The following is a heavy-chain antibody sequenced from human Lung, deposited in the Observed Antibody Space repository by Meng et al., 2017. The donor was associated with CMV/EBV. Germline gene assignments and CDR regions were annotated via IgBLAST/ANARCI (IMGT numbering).Heavy chain of an antibody. CDR2: ISYDGSNK. D-gene: IGHD3-3*01. CDR3: ARGNRHTYYDFWSGWWRAFDI. J-gene: IGHJ3*02. V-gene: IGHV3-30*04. Sequence: YDVHSVRQAPGKGLAWVAVISYDGSNKYYADSVTGRFTISRDNSKSTLYLQINSLRSEDTAVYYCARGNRHTYYDFWSGWWRAFDIWGHGTMVTVSS. CDR1: YD.